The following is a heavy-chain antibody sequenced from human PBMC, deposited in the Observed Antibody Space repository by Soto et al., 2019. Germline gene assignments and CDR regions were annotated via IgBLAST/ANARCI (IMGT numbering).Heavy chain of an antibody. D-gene: IGHD2-2*01. J-gene: IGHJ5*02. CDR3: ARPTCSSTSCYAGNWFDP. V-gene: IGHV4-39*01. CDR2: IYYSGST. CDR1: GGSISSSSYY. Sequence: SETLSLTCTVSGGSISSSSYYWGWIRQPPGKGLEWIGSIYYSGSTYYNPPLKSRVTISVDTSKNQFSLKLSSVTAADTAVYYCARPTCSSTSCYAGNWFDPWGQGTLVTVSS.